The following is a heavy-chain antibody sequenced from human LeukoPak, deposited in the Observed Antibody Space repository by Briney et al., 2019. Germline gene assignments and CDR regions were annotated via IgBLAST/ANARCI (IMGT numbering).Heavy chain of an antibody. CDR2: MNPNSGNT. V-gene: IGHV1-8*01. Sequence: GASVTVSCKSSGYTFTSYDINWVRQATGQGLEWMGWMNPNSGNTGYAQKFQGRVTMTRNTSISTAYMELSSLRSEDTAVYYCARVDSSGWYRDAFDIWGQGTMVTVSS. D-gene: IGHD6-19*01. J-gene: IGHJ3*02. CDR1: GYTFTSYD. CDR3: ARVDSSGWYRDAFDI.